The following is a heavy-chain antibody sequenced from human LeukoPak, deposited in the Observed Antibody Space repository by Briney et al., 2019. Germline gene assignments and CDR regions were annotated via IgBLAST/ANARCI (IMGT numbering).Heavy chain of an antibody. CDR2: IYPGDSDT. V-gene: IGHV5-51*01. CDR3: ARLTTDYYDSSGYNY. J-gene: IGHJ4*02. Sequence: GESLKISCKASGYTFTGDWIGWVRQMPGKGLEWMGIIYPGDSDTKYNAPFQGQVTISADKSISTAYLQWGSLKASDTAMYYCARLTTDYYDSSGYNYWGQGTLVTVSS. D-gene: IGHD3-22*01. CDR1: GYTFTGDW.